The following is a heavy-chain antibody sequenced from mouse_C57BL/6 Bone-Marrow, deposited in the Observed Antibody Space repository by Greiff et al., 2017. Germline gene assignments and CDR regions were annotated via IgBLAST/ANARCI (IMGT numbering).Heavy chain of an antibody. J-gene: IGHJ1*03. V-gene: IGHV1-82*01. CDR2: IYPGDGDT. D-gene: IGHD1-1*01. CDR3: ARDYSSSYTYFEV. CDR1: GYAFSSSW. Sequence: VQLVESGPELVKPGASVKISCKASGYAFSSSWMNWVKQRPGKGLEWIGRIYPGDGDTNYNGKFKGKATLTADKSSSTAYMQLSSLTSEDSAVYFCARDYSSSYTYFEVWGTGTTVSVSS.